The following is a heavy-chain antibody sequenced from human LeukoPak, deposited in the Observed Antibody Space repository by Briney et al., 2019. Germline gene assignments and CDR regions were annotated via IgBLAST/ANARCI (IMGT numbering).Heavy chain of an antibody. J-gene: IGHJ4*02. CDR1: GGSISSYY. D-gene: IGHD5-12*01. CDR2: IYYSGST. CDR3: ARYSGYDNY. Sequence: SETLSLTCTVSGGSISSYYWSWIRQPPGKGLEWIGYIYYSGSTNYNPSLKSRVTISVDTSKNQFSLKLSSVTAADTAVYYCARYSGYDNYWGQGTLVTVSS. V-gene: IGHV4-59*01.